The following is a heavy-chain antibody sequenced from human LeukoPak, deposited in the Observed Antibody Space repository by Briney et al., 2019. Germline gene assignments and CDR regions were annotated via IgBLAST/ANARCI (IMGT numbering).Heavy chain of an antibody. J-gene: IGHJ6*02. CDR2: IYYSGST. D-gene: IGHD3-10*01. CDR3: ASGSVGWFGELLSYNYYGMDV. CDR1: GGSISSYY. Sequence: SETLSLTCTVSGGSISSYYWSWIRQPSGKGLEWIGYIYYSGSTNYNPSLKSRVTISVDTSKNQFSLKLSSVTAADTAVYYCASGSVGWFGELLSYNYYGMDVWGQGTTVTVSS. V-gene: IGHV4-59*01.